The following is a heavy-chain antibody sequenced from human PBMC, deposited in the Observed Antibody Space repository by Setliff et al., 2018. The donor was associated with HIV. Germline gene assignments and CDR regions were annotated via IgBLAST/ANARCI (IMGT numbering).Heavy chain of an antibody. D-gene: IGHD3-10*01. V-gene: IGHV3-7*01. CDR1: GFTFNTYA. J-gene: IGHJ6*03. CDR3: SRSRGIGNYYMDG. CDR2: INRDESRK. Sequence: GGSLRLSCAASGFTFNTYAMSWVRQGPGKGPGWVANINRDESRKSYVDSVKGRFTISRDDAENSLFLQLDNLKDEDTAVYYCSRSRGIGNYYMDGWGTGTTVTVSS.